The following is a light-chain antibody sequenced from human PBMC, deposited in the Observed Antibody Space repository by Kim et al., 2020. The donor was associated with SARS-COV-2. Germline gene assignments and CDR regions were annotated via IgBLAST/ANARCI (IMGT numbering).Light chain of an antibody. CDR2: GKN. CDR3: DSRDSSVNHLRV. CDR1: SLRSYY. V-gene: IGLV3-19*01. Sequence: SSELTQDPAVSVALGQTVRITCQGDSLRSYYASWYQQKPGQAPVLVIYGKNNRPSGIPYRFSGSSSGNTASLTITGAQAEDEADYYCDSRDSSVNHLRVFGTGTKVTVL. J-gene: IGLJ1*01.